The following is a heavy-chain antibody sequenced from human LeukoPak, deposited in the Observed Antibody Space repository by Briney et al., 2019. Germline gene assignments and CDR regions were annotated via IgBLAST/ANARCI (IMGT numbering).Heavy chain of an antibody. Sequence: GGSLRLSCAASGFTFSSYAMSWVRQAPGKGLGWVSTISGSGGSTYYADSVKGRFTIFRDNSKNTLYLQMNSLRAEDTAVYHCANGWSPDYWGRGTLVTVSS. J-gene: IGHJ4*02. CDR1: GFTFSSYA. V-gene: IGHV3-23*01. CDR3: ANGWSPDY. CDR2: ISGSGGST. D-gene: IGHD2-15*01.